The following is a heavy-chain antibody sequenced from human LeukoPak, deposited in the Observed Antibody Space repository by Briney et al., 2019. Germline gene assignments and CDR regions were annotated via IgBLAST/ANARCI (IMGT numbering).Heavy chain of an antibody. CDR2: IYYSGST. Sequence: TPETLSLTCAVSAGSISNSSYYWGWIRQPPGKGLEWIGSIYYSGSTYYNPSLKSRVTISVDTSKNQFSLKLSSVTAADTAVYYCARLREWPRKPYNWFDPWGQGTLVTVSS. CDR1: AGSISNSSYY. V-gene: IGHV4-39*01. D-gene: IGHD3-3*01. CDR3: ARLREWPRKPYNWFDP. J-gene: IGHJ5*02.